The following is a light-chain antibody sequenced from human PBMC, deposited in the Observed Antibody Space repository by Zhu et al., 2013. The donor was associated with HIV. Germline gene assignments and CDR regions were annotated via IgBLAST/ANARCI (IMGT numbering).Light chain of an antibody. J-gene: IGLJ1*01. V-gene: IGLV1-47*01. Sequence: QSVLTQPPSASGTPGQRVTISCSGSSSNIGNNYVYWYQQFPGTAPNLVIYKNDQRPSGVPARISGSKSVTSASLAISGLRSEDEADYYCAAWDDSLSGYVFGTGTKVTVL. CDR1: SSNIGNNY. CDR3: AAWDDSLSGYV. CDR2: KND.